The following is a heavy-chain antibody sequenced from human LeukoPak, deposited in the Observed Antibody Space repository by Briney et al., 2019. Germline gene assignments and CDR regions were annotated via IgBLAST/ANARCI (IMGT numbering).Heavy chain of an antibody. V-gene: IGHV4-38-2*02. CDR1: GYYISSGYY. D-gene: IGHD1-14*01. CDR2: ISHSGST. J-gene: IGHJ4*02. CDR3: AGSPNLYYFDF. Sequence: SETLSLTCTVSGYYISSGYYWGWIRPPPGKGLEWIGTISHSGSTYYNPSLKSRVTISLDTSKNQFSLKLYSVTVADTAVYSCAGSPNLYYFDFWGQGTLVTVSS.